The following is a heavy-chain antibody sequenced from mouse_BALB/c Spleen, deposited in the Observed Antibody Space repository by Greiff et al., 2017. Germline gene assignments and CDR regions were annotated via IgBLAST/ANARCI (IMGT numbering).Heavy chain of an antibody. CDR3: ARFGYEGVGYFDV. D-gene: IGHD2-2*01. CDR2: ISYSGST. CDR1: GYSITSDYA. J-gene: IGHJ1*01. Sequence: EVKVEESGPGLVKPSQSLSLTCTVTGYSITSDYAWNWIRQFPGNKLEWMGYISYSGSTSYNPSLKSRISITRDTSKNQFFLQLNSVTTEDTATYYCARFGYEGVGYFDVWGAGTTVTVSS. V-gene: IGHV3-2*02.